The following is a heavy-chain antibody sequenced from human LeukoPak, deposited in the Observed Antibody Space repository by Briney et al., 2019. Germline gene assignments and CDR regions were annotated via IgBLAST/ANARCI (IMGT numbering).Heavy chain of an antibody. CDR2: IYYSGST. D-gene: IGHD2-2*03. CDR1: GGSISSYY. V-gene: IGHV4-59*01. Sequence: SETLSLTCTVSGGSISSYYWSWIRQPPGKGLEWIGYIYYSGSTNYNPSLKSRVTISVDTSKNQFSLKLSSVTAADTAVYYCARGLDDGFYYYGMDVWGQGTTVTVSS. CDR3: ARGLDDGFYYYGMDV. J-gene: IGHJ6*02.